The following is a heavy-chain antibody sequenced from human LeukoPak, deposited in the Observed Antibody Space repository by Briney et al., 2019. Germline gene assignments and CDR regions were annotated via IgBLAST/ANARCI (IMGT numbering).Heavy chain of an antibody. CDR3: AKSYDTSGRRAFDI. CDR1: GSTFSGYA. Sequence: GGSLRLSCAASGSTFSGYAMSWVRQAPGKGLEWVSAISIDGSHTYYADSVKGRFTISRDSSKNTLYLQMNSLRAEETAVYYCAKSYDTSGRRAFDIWGQGTMVTVSS. J-gene: IGHJ3*02. CDR2: ISIDGSHT. V-gene: IGHV3-23*01. D-gene: IGHD3-22*01.